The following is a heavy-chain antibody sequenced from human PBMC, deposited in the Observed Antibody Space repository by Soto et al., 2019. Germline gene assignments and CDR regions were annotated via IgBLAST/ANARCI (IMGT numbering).Heavy chain of an antibody. J-gene: IGHJ4*02. CDR2: TYYRSKWYN. D-gene: IGHD3-16*02. V-gene: IGHV6-1*01. CDR1: GDSVSSNSAA. Sequence: QSQTLSLTCAISGDSVSSNSAAWNWIRQSPSRGLEWLGRTYYRSKWYNDYAVSVKSRITINPDTSKNQFSLQLNSVTPEDTAVYYCARETLMITFGGVIEMYYFDYWGQGTLVTVSS. CDR3: ARETLMITFGGVIEMYYFDY.